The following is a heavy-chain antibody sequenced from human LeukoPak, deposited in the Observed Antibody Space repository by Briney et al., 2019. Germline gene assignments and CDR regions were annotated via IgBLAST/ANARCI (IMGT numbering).Heavy chain of an antibody. V-gene: IGHV3-11*03. D-gene: IGHD4-23*01. J-gene: IGHJ4*02. Sequence: KPGGSLRLSCAASGFTFSDYYMSWIRQAPGKGLEWVSYISSSSSYTNYADSVKGRFTISRDNAKNSLYLQMNSLRAEDTAEYYCARLNTVAMYYFDYWGQGTLVTVSS. CDR3: ARLNTVAMYYFDY. CDR1: GFTFSDYY. CDR2: ISSSSSYT.